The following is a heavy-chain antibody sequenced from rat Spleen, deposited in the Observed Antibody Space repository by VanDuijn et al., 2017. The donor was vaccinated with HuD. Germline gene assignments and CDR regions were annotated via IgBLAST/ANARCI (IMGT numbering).Heavy chain of an antibody. CDR1: GFTFSNYW. CDR3: TNPLVY. Sequence: EVQLVESGGGLVQPGRSLKLSCAASGFTFSNYWMYWIRQAPGKGLEWISSISPDGGTTDYPDSVKGRFTVSRDNAENTVSLQMNSLRSEDTATYFCTNPLVYWGQGIMVTVSS. CDR2: ISPDGGTT. D-gene: IGHD1-11*01. V-gene: IGHV5-58*01. J-gene: IGHJ2*01.